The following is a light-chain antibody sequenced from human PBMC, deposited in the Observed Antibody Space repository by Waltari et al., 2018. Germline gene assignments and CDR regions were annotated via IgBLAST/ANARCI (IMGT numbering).Light chain of an antibody. CDR1: SSNSVINY. V-gene: IGLV1-47*01. CDR2: QHN. Sequence: QSVLTQQPSASGTPWQRVTISCSGSSSNSVINYVDWYQQLPGTAPQLLIYQHNPRPSGVPDRFSGSTSGTSASLAISGLRSEDEADYYCVTWDDSLRGAVFGGCTLLTVL. J-gene: IGLJ7*01. CDR3: VTWDDSLRGAV.